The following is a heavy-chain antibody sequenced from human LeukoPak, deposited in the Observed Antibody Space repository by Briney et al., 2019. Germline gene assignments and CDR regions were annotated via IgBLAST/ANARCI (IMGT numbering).Heavy chain of an antibody. CDR1: GFTFSSYG. CDR3: AKDRHILTGYYKGAFDI. CDR2: ISYDGSNK. J-gene: IGHJ3*02. D-gene: IGHD3-9*01. V-gene: IGHV3-30*18. Sequence: GGSLRLSCAPSGFTFSSYGMHWVRQAPGKGLEWVAVISYDGSNKYYADSVKGRFTISRDNSKNTLYLQMNSLRAEDTAVYYCAKDRHILTGYYKGAFDIWGQGTMVTVSS.